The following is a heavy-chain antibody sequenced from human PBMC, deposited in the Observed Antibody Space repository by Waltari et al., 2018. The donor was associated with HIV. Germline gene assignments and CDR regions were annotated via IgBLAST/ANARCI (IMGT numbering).Heavy chain of an antibody. Sequence: EVQLVESGGGLAQPGGSLRLSCAASGFSFDYHAMHWVRQAPGMGLEWVGGMFWYGEYVGYADSVRGRFSISRDNAKTSLTLQMNSLRPEDTAVYFCVRDLGVVTAAAGYWGHGTLVTVSS. J-gene: IGHJ4*01. CDR3: VRDLGVVTAAAGY. V-gene: IGHV3-9*01. D-gene: IGHD2-2*01. CDR1: GFSFDYHA. CDR2: MFWYGEYV.